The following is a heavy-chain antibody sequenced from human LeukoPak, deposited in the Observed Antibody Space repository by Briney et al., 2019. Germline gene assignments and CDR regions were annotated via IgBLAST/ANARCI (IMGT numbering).Heavy chain of an antibody. V-gene: IGHV4-4*07. Sequence: SETLSLTCTVSGVSVSNYYWAWVRQPAGKGPEWIGRIYSSGITNYNPSLRSRVSVSLDTSKNQFSLKPNSVTAADTAVYYCATEGPLIWRPPHFESWGQGTLVIVSS. CDR2: IYSSGIT. J-gene: IGHJ4*02. CDR1: GVSVSNYY. D-gene: IGHD2-15*01. CDR3: ATEGPLIWRPPHFES.